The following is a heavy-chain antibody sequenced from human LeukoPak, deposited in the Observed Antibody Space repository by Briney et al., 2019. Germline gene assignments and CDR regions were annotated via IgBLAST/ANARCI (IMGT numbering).Heavy chain of an antibody. CDR3: AADSSFGY. CDR1: GFTFSKYA. Sequence: GGSLRLSCAASGFTFSKYAMSWVRQAPGKGLEWVSAISGSGGSTYYADSVKGQFTISRDNSKNTLYLQLNSLRAEDTAVYYCAADSSFGYWGQGTLVTVSS. CDR2: ISGSGGST. J-gene: IGHJ4*02. V-gene: IGHV3-23*01. D-gene: IGHD2-2*01.